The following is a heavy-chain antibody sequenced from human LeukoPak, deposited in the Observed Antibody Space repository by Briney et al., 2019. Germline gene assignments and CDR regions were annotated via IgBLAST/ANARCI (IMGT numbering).Heavy chain of an antibody. CDR1: GYTFSNYG. CDR2: INPNSGGT. Sequence: ASVKVSCKASGYTFSNYGISWVRQAPGQGLEWMGWINPNSGGTNYAQKFQGRVTMTRDTSISTAYMELSRLRSDDTAVYYCASQYYYDSSGYLFHFDYWGQGTLVTVSS. J-gene: IGHJ4*02. V-gene: IGHV1-2*02. CDR3: ASQYYYDSSGYLFHFDY. D-gene: IGHD3-22*01.